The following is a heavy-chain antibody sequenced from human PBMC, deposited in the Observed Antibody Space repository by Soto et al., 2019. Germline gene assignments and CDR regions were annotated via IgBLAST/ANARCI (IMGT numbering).Heavy chain of an antibody. CDR1: GYTFTSYG. Sequence: QVPLVQSGAEVKKPGASVKVSCKASGYTFTSYGISWVRQAPGQGLEWMGWISAYNGNTNYAQKLQGRVTMTTDTSTSIAHMELRSLRSDDTAVYYCARAGGHYGSGSYNPYYYGMDVSGQGTTVTVSS. CDR2: ISAYNGNT. CDR3: ARAGGHYGSGSYNPYYYGMDV. V-gene: IGHV1-18*01. J-gene: IGHJ6*02. D-gene: IGHD3-10*01.